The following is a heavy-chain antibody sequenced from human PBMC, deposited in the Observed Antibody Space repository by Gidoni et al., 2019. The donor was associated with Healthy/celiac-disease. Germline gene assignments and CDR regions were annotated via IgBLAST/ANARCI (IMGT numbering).Heavy chain of an antibody. CDR3: AKDIGFLEWLASFDY. J-gene: IGHJ4*02. D-gene: IGHD3-3*01. Sequence: EVQRGESGGGWVRPGRSRRVACGASGLTLGAYAMPWVRQAPGKGLGWVSGFSWNSGSIVYADSVQGRFTISRDNAKNSLYLQMNSLRAEDTALYYCAKDIGFLEWLASFDYWGQGTLVTVSS. V-gene: IGHV3-9*01. CDR2: FSWNSGSI. CDR1: GLTLGAYA.